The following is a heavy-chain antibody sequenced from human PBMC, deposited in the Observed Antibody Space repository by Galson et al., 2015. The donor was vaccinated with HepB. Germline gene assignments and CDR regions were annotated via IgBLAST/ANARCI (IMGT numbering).Heavy chain of an antibody. D-gene: IGHD6-13*01. CDR3: AKIAAAGTGGYYYYGMDV. V-gene: IGHV3-23*01. CDR1: GFTFSSYA. J-gene: IGHJ6*02. CDR2: ISGSGGST. Sequence: SLRLSCAASGFTFSSYAMSWVRQAPGKGLEWVSAISGSGGSTYYADSVKGRFTISRDNSKNTLYLQMNSLRAEDTAVYYCAKIAAAGTGGYYYYGMDVWGQGTTVTVSS.